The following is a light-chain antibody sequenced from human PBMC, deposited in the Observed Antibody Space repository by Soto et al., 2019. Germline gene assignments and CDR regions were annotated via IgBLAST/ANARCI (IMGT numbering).Light chain of an antibody. CDR3: SSYTSSSTLGV. Sequence: QSVLTQPASVSGSPGQSITISCTGTSSDVGGYKYVSWYQQHPGKAPKLMIYEVSNRPSGVSNRFSGSKSGNTASLTISGLHAEHEADYYCSSYTSSSTLGVFGTGTKVTVL. CDR1: SSDVGGYKY. CDR2: EVS. V-gene: IGLV2-14*01. J-gene: IGLJ1*01.